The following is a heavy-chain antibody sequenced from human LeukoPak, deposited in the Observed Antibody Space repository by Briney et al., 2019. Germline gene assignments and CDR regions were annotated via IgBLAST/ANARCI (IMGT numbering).Heavy chain of an antibody. CDR3: ARDAIAAAGTQLPYYYYYMDV. V-gene: IGHV1-2*02. CDR2: INPNSGGT. Sequence: ASVKVSCKASEYTFTGYYMHWVRQAPGQGLEWMGWINPNSGGTNYAQKFQGRVTMTRDTSVSTAYMELSRLRSDDTAVYYCARDAIAAAGTQLPYYYYYMDVWGKGTTVTISS. CDR1: EYTFTGYY. J-gene: IGHJ6*03. D-gene: IGHD6-13*01.